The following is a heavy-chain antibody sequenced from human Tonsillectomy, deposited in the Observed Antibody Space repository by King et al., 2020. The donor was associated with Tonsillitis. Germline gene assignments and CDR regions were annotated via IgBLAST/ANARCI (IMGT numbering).Heavy chain of an antibody. D-gene: IGHD2-2*02. CDR1: GFTFGAFG. CDR3: AKNEDDYTTVY. Sequence: QLVQSGGGVVQSGRSLRLSCAASGFTFGAFGMHWVRQAPGKGLEWVALISHDGQNTNYADSVKGRSTISRDNSKNMLYLQMNSLRLEDSAMYYCAKNEDDYTTVYWGQGTQVTVSS. V-gene: IGHV3-30*18. CDR2: ISHDGQNT. J-gene: IGHJ4*02.